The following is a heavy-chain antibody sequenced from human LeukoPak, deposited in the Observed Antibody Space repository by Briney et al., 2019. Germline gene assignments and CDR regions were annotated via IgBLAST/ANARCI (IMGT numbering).Heavy chain of an antibody. CDR2: ISSSSSYI. D-gene: IGHD2-2*02. CDR1: GFTFSSYS. V-gene: IGHV3-21*01. Sequence: GGSLRLSCAASGFTFSSYSMNWVRQAPGKGLEWVSSISSSSSYIYYADSVKGRFTISRDNAKNSLYPQMNSLRAEDTAVYYCARDIGYYCSSTSCYNYWGQGTLVTVSS. CDR3: ARDIGYYCSSTSCYNY. J-gene: IGHJ4*02.